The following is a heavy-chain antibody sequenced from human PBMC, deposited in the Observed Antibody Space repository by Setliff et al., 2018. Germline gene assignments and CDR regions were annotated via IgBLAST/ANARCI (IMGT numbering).Heavy chain of an antibody. CDR1: GYSFTSYW. V-gene: IGHV5-51*01. Sequence: PGESLKISCKGSGYSFTSYWIGWVRQMPGKGLEWMGIIYPGDSDTRYSPSFQGQVTISADKSISTAYLQWSSLKASDTAMYYCARHRGVDYGDLYYYYYYIDVWGKGTTVTVSS. CDR2: IYPGDSDT. D-gene: IGHD4-17*01. J-gene: IGHJ6*03. CDR3: ARHRGVDYGDLYYYYYYIDV.